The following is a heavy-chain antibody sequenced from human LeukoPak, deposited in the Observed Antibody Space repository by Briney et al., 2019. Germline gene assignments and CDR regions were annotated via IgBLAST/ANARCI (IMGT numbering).Heavy chain of an antibody. V-gene: IGHV1-18*01. CDR1: GYTFTSYG. Sequence: ASVKVPCKASGYTFTSYGISWVRQAPGQGLEWMGWISAYNGNTNYAQKLQGRVTMTTDTSTSSAYMELRSLRSDDTAVYYCARHGTGYCSGGSCKGGSYYFDYWGQGTLVTVSS. CDR2: ISAYNGNT. D-gene: IGHD2-15*01. J-gene: IGHJ4*02. CDR3: ARHGTGYCSGGSCKGGSYYFDY.